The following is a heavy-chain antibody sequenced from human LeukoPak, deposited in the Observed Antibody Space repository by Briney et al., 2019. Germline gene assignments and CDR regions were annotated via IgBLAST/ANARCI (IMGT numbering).Heavy chain of an antibody. CDR1: GYTFTNYD. Sequence: ASVKVSCKASGYTFTNYDINWVRQATGQGLEWMGWMNPNSGNTGYAQKFHGRITITSNISTSTAFMELGSLRSEDTAVYYCARGGASAAARRFDPWGQGTLVTVSS. J-gene: IGHJ5*02. D-gene: IGHD2-2*01. V-gene: IGHV1-8*01. CDR3: ARGGASAAARRFDP. CDR2: MNPNSGNT.